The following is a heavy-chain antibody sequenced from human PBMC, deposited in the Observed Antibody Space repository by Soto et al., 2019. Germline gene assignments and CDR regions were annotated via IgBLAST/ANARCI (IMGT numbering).Heavy chain of an antibody. CDR2: IKQDGSEK. CDR3: ARNPMSYSRSYYAFEI. V-gene: IGHV3-7*03. D-gene: IGHD1-26*01. CDR1: GFTFSSYW. Sequence: GGSLRLSCAASGFTFSSYWMSWVRQAPGKGLEWVANIKQDGSEKYYVDSVKGRFTISRDNAKNSLYLQMNSLRAEDTAVYYCARNPMSYSRSYYAFEIRSQRTIVTVSS. J-gene: IGHJ3*02.